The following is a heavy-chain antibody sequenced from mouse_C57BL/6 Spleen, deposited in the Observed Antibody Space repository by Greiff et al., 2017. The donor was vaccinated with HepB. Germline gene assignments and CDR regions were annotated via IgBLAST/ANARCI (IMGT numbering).Heavy chain of an antibody. CDR3: TRGGIGYYFDY. CDR1: GYTFTDYE. CDR2: IDPETGGT. V-gene: IGHV1-15*01. J-gene: IGHJ2*01. Sequence: QVQLQQSGAELVRPGASVTLSCKASGYTFTDYEMHWVKQTPVHGLEWIGAIDPETGGTAYNQKFKGKAILTADKSSSTAYMELRSLTSEDSAVYDCTRGGIGYYFDYWGQGTTLTVSS. D-gene: IGHD3-1*01.